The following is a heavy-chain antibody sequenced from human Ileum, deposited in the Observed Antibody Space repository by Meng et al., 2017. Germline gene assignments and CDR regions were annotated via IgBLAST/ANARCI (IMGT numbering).Heavy chain of an antibody. CDR3: ARGGHYSSGYYFFDY. CDR1: GRSCRVYY. CDR2: INHSVST. Sequence: GACLLNPWSTLPTTCTVLGRSCRVYYCSGTRQPRGKGMECIGEINHSVSTNYNPSLKSRVTISVDTSNNQFSLKLSSVTAADTAVYYCARGGHYSSGYYFFDYWGQGTLVTVSS. V-gene: IGHV4-34*01. J-gene: IGHJ4*02. D-gene: IGHD3-22*01.